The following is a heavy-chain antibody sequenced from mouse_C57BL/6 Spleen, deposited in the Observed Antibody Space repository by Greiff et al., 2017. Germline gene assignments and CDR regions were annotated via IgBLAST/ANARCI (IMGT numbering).Heavy chain of an antibody. CDR3: ARSDYYGSSYGFDY. CDR2: IYPGDGDT. CDR1: GYAFSSSW. J-gene: IGHJ2*01. D-gene: IGHD1-1*01. Sequence: VQLQESGPELVKPGASVKISCKASGYAFSSSWMNWVKQRPGKGLEWIGRIYPGDGDTNSNGKFKGKATLTADKSSSTADMQRSSLTSEDSAVYVCARSDYYGSSYGFDYWGQGTTLTVSS. V-gene: IGHV1-82*01.